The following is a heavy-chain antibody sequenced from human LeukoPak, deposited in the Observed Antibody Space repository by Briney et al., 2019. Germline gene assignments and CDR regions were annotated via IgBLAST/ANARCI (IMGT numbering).Heavy chain of an antibody. D-gene: IGHD3-10*01. CDR2: IYPGDSDT. Sequence: GESLKISCKGSGYSFTSYWIGWVRQMPGKGLEWMGIIYPGDSDTRYSPSFQGQVTISADKSISTAYLQWSSLKASDTAMYYCARQQNYYGSGHNWFDPWGQGTLVTVSS. J-gene: IGHJ5*02. CDR1: GYSFTSYW. V-gene: IGHV5-51*01. CDR3: ARQQNYYGSGHNWFDP.